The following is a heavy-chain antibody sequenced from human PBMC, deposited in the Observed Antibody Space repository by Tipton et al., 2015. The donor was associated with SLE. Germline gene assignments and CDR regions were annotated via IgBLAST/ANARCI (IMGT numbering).Heavy chain of an antibody. CDR2: IYYSGST. V-gene: IGHV4-59*11. Sequence: TLSLTCTVSGGSISSHFWSWIRQPPGKGLEWIGYIYYSGSTNYNPSLKSRVTISVDTSKNQFSLKLSSVTAADTAVYYCARDRVGYSYGDAFDIWGQGTMVTVSS. J-gene: IGHJ3*02. CDR3: ARDRVGYSYGDAFDI. CDR1: GGSISSHF. D-gene: IGHD5-18*01.